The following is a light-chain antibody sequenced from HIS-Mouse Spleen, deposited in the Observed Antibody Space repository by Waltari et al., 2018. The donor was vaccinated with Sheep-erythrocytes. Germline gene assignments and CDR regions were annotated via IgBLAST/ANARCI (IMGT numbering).Light chain of an antibody. CDR1: QSVSSSY. J-gene: IGKJ1*01. CDR3: QQYGSSPGT. Sequence: ASQSVSSSYLAWYQQKPGQAPRLLIYGASSRATGIPDRFSGSGSGTDFTLTISRLEPEDFAVYYCQQYGSSPGTFGQGTKVEIK. CDR2: GAS. V-gene: IGKV3-20*01.